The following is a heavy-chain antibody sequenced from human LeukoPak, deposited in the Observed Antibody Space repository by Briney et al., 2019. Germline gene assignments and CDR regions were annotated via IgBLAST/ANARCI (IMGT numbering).Heavy chain of an antibody. Sequence: PSETLSLTCAVYGGSFSGYYWSWIREPPGKGLEWIGEINHSGSINYNPSLKSRVTISVDTSKNQFSLKLSSVTAADTAVYYCARLPVDWFDPWGQGTLVTVSS. J-gene: IGHJ5*02. V-gene: IGHV4-34*01. CDR3: ARLPVDWFDP. CDR1: GGSFSGYY. CDR2: INHSGSI.